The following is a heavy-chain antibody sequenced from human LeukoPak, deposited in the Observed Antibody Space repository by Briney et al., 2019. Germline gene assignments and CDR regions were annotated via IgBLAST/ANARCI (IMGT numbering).Heavy chain of an antibody. D-gene: IGHD1-14*01. CDR1: GFTFSSYG. Sequence: TGGSLRLSCAASGFTFSSYGMHWVRQAPGKGLEWVAVISYDGSNKYYADSVKGRFTISRDNSKNTLYLQMNSLRAEDTAVYYCAKEEDRALDYWGQGTLVTVSS. CDR2: ISYDGSNK. V-gene: IGHV3-30*18. J-gene: IGHJ4*02. CDR3: AKEEDRALDY.